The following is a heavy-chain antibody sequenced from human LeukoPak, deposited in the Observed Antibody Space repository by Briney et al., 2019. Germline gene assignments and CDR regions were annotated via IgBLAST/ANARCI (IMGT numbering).Heavy chain of an antibody. V-gene: IGHV4-59*12. J-gene: IGHJ5*02. CDR1: GGSISSSY. CDR3: ARDGKGRYCTNGVCFSGWFDP. D-gene: IGHD2-8*01. Sequence: SETLSLTCTVSGGSISSSYWSWIRQPPGKGLEWIGYIYYTGNTNYNPSLKSRVTISVDTSKNQFSLKLSSVTAADTAVYYCARDGKGRYCTNGVCFSGWFDPWGQGTLVTVSS. CDR2: IYYTGNT.